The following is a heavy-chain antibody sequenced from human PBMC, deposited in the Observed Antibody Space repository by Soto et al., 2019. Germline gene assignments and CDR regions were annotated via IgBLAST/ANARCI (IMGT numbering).Heavy chain of an antibody. D-gene: IGHD1-26*01. V-gene: IGHV4-39*01. CDR1: GGSISSSSYY. CDR3: ARHIGGPGGNWFDP. Sequence: QLQLQESGPGLVKPSETLSLTCTVSGGSISSSSYYWGWIRQPPGKGLEWIGSIYYSGSTYYNPSLKSRVTISVDTSKNQFSLKLSSVTAADTAVYYCARHIGGPGGNWFDPWGQGTLVTVSS. CDR2: IYYSGST. J-gene: IGHJ5*02.